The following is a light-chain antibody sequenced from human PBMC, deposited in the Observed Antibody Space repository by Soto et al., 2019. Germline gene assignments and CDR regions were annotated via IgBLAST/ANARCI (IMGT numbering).Light chain of an antibody. Sequence: QSVLTQPASVSASPGQSITISCTGTSSDVGGYKFVSWYQHHPGKAPKLMIYEVNNRPSGVSNRFSGSRSGNTASLTISGLRAEDEADYYCCSYANSGSFVFGTGTKLTVL. CDR3: CSYANSGSFV. V-gene: IGLV2-23*02. J-gene: IGLJ1*01. CDR1: SSDVGGYKF. CDR2: EVN.